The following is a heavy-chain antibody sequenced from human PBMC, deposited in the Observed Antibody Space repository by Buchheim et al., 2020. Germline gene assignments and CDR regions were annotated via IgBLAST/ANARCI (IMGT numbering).Heavy chain of an antibody. CDR2: INSDGTST. D-gene: IGHD3-10*01. CDR3: ALYYYGSGTFRGPFDY. CDR1: AFTLSTYW. V-gene: IGHV3-74*01. J-gene: IGHJ4*02. Sequence: EVQLVESGGGLVQPGGSLRLCCAASAFTLSTYWMHWVRQAPGKGLVWVSRINSDGTSTRYADSVKGRFTISRDNAKNTLYLPMNSLRDEDTAMYYCALYYYGSGTFRGPFDYWGQGTL.